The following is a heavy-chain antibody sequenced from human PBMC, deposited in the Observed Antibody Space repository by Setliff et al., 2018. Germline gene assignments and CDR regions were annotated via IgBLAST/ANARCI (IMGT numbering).Heavy chain of an antibody. Sequence: SETLSLTCAVYGGSFSGYYWSWIRQPPGKRLEWIGEIIHSGSTNYNPSLKSRVTISMDTSKNQFSLKVSSVTAADMAVYYCARVPGGYGDYMDVWAKGTTVTVSS. D-gene: IGHD4-17*01. J-gene: IGHJ6*03. CDR1: GGSFSGYY. V-gene: IGHV4-34*12. CDR2: IIHSGST. CDR3: ARVPGGYGDYMDV.